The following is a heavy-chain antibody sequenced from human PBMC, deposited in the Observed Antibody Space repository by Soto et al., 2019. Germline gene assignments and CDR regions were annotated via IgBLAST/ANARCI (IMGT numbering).Heavy chain of an antibody. CDR1: GYTFTTYG. D-gene: IGHD6-6*01. J-gene: IGHJ5*02. V-gene: IGHV1-18*04. Sequence: QAQLVQSGAEVNKPGASVKVSCKASGYTFTTYGISWVRQAPGRGLEWMGWISAYNGDTKDAHKFQDRDTMTTDEVTSTDYMELSSLTSDDTAVYYCARDREAALPGWFDPWGQGTIVTVSS. CDR3: ARDREAALPGWFDP. CDR2: ISAYNGDT.